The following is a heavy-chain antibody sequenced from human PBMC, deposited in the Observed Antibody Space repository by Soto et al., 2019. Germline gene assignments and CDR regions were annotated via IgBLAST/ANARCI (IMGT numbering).Heavy chain of an antibody. V-gene: IGHV1-69*13. CDR1: GGTFSSYA. D-gene: IGHD5-12*01. CDR3: ARGVNGYNPPEADAFDI. J-gene: IGHJ3*02. CDR2: IIPIFGTA. Sequence: ASVKVSCKASGGTFSSYAISWVRQAPGQGLEWMGGIIPIFGTANYAQKFQGRVTITADESTSTAYMELSSLRSEDTAVYYCARGVNGYNPPEADAFDIWGQGTMVTVSS.